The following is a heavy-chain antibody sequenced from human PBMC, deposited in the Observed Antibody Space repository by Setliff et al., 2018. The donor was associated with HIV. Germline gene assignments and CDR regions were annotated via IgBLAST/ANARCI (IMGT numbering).Heavy chain of an antibody. CDR3: ARDGAAVGGTHGLDS. D-gene: IGHD6-19*01. CDR1: GGSLSCFY. V-gene: IGHV4-4*08. CDR2: IYGSGGA. J-gene: IGHJ4*02. Sequence: SETLSLTCTLSGGSLSCFYWSWIRQPPGKGLEWLGYIYGSGGAIYNPSLKSRLTLSVDTPNNQFSLKVTSLSAADTAVYYCARDGAAVGGTHGLDSWGQGTLVTVSS.